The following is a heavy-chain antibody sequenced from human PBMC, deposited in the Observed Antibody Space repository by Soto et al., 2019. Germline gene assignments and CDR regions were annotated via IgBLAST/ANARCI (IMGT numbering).Heavy chain of an antibody. Sequence: QVQLVESGGGVVQPGRSLRLSCAASGFTFSSYGMHWVRQAPGKGLEWVAVISYDGSNKYYADSVKGRFTISRDNSKNTLYQQMNSLRAEDTAVYYCAKHHYSYGYFDYYYGMDVWGQGTTVTVSS. V-gene: IGHV3-30*18. D-gene: IGHD5-18*01. CDR1: GFTFSSYG. CDR3: AKHHYSYGYFDYYYGMDV. J-gene: IGHJ6*02. CDR2: ISYDGSNK.